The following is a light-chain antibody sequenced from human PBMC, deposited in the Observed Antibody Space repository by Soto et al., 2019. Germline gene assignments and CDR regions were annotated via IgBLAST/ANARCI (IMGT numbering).Light chain of an antibody. CDR1: QTISSW. J-gene: IGKJ5*01. CDR2: KAS. V-gene: IGKV1-5*03. Sequence: DIHSTHVASAQSVSLGDRLIITYRASQTISSWLAWYQQKPGKAPKLLIYKASTLKSGVPSRFRGSGSGTDFTLTISRLEPEDFAVYYCQQYGSSPLTSGQGTRLEIK. CDR3: QQYGSSPLT.